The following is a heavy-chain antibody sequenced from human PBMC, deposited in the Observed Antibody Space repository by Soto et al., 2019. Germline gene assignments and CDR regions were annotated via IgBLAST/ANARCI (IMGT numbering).Heavy chain of an antibody. CDR1: GFTFSSYG. D-gene: IGHD3-10*01. CDR2: IWYDGSNK. J-gene: IGHJ6*02. CDR3: ARDLPPYYYGSGSSYGMDV. Sequence: GGSLRLSCAASGFTFSSYGMHWVRQAPGKGLEWVAVIWYDGSNKYYADSVKGRFTISRDNSKNTLYLQMNSLRAEDTAVYYCARDLPPYYYGSGSSYGMDVWGQGTTVTVSS. V-gene: IGHV3-33*01.